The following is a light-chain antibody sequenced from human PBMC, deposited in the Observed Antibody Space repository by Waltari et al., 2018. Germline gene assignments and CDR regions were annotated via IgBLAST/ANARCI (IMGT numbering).Light chain of an antibody. CDR2: ANH. Sequence: QSVLTQPPSVSGAPGQRVTISCTGSNSNSGAGYDVHWYQQLPTKAPKHLIFANHNRPSGVPDRFSGSRSGPSASLAITGLQAEDEADYYCQSYESSLSHSVFGTGTKVSVL. J-gene: IGLJ1*01. CDR1: NSNSGAGYD. CDR3: QSYESSLSHSV. V-gene: IGLV1-40*01.